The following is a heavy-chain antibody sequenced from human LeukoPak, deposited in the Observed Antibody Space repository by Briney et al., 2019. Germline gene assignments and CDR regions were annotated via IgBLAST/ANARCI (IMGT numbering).Heavy chain of an antibody. CDR3: ARGGKWFLDY. CDR1: GFTFSSYS. CDR2: ISSSSSYI. J-gene: IGHJ4*02. V-gene: IGHV3-21*04. D-gene: IGHD3-22*01. Sequence: GGSLRLSCAASGFTFSSYSMNWVRQAPGKRLEWVSSISSSSSYIYYADSVKGRFTISRDNAKNSLYLQMNSVRAEDTAAYYCARGGKWFLDYWGQGTLVTVSS.